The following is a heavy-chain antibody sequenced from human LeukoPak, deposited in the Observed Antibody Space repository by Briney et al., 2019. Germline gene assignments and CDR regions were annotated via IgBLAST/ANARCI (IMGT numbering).Heavy chain of an antibody. CDR3: TRVGYIDEGIDY. CDR2: IKQDGSKK. J-gene: IGHJ4*02. D-gene: IGHD5-24*01. CDR1: GFIFSNYW. Sequence: GGSLRLSCAVSGFIFSNYWMNWVRQAPGKGLEWVANIKQDGSKKSYVDSVKGRFTISRDNAKNSLYLQMNSLRAEDTAIYYCTRVGYIDEGIDYWGQGTLVTVSS. V-gene: IGHV3-7*04.